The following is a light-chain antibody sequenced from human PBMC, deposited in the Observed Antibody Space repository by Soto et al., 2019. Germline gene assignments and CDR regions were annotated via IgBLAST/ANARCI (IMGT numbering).Light chain of an antibody. CDR3: ASFRSGTILV. Sequence: QSALTQPASVSLSPGQSVTISCTGPRSDIGDSNFISWYQHSPGKAPRLLIYEVNNRPSGVSKRFSGSKAGSTASLTISGLLDDDEADYFCASFRSGTILVFGSGTKVTVL. CDR2: EVN. J-gene: IGLJ1*01. V-gene: IGLV2-14*01. CDR1: RSDIGDSNF.